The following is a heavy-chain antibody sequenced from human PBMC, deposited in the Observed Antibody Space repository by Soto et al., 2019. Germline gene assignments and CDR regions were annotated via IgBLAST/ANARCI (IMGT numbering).Heavy chain of an antibody. D-gene: IGHD4-4*01. CDR1: GFTFSSYA. V-gene: IGHV3-23*01. CDR2: ISGSGGST. Sequence: EVQLLESGGGLVQPGGSLRLSCAASGFTFSSYAVSWVRQAPGKGLEWVSAISGSGGSTYYADSVKGRFTISRDNSKNTLYLQMNSLRAEDTAVYYCAKDRRDETTVTTFDYWGQGTLVTVSS. J-gene: IGHJ4*02. CDR3: AKDRRDETTVTTFDY.